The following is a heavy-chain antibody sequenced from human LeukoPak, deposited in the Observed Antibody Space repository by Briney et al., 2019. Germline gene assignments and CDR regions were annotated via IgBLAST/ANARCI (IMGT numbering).Heavy chain of an antibody. CDR3: ARDRYGDGFAHFDY. V-gene: IGHV1-2*02. D-gene: IGHD5-24*01. J-gene: IGHJ4*02. Sequence: ASVTVSCKASGYTFTNYAMHWVRQAPGQGLEWMGWITPSGGTNYPQKFQGRVAITRDTSITTAYMDLIRLTSDDTAVYYCARDRYGDGFAHFDYWGQGALVTVSS. CDR2: ITPSGGT. CDR1: GYTFTNYA.